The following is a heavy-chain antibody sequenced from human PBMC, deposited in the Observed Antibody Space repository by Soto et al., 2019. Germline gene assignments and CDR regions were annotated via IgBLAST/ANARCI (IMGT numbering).Heavy chain of an antibody. D-gene: IGHD2-21*02. CDR2: IYYSGIT. CDR1: GGSISSGDYY. J-gene: IGHJ4*02. CDR3: ARLAYCGGDCYSDPFDY. Sequence: SETLSLTCTVSGGSISSGDYYWSWIRHPPGKGLEWIGYIYYSGITYYNPSLKSRVTISVDTSKNQFSLKLSSVTAADTAVYYCARLAYCGGDCYSDPFDYWGQGTLVTVSS. V-gene: IGHV4-30-4*01.